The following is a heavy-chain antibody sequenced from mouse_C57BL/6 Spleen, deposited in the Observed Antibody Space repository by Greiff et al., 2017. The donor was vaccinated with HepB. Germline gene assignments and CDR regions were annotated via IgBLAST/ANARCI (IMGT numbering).Heavy chain of an antibody. Sequence: VQRVESGAELARPGASVKLSCKASGYTFTSYGISWVKQRTGQGLEWIGEIYPRSGNTYYNEKFKGKATLTADKSSSTAYMELRSLTSEDSAVYFCARYYDGRNFDYWGQGTTLTVSS. CDR1: GYTFTSYG. CDR3: ARYYDGRNFDY. CDR2: IYPRSGNT. V-gene: IGHV1-81*01. J-gene: IGHJ2*01. D-gene: IGHD1-1*01.